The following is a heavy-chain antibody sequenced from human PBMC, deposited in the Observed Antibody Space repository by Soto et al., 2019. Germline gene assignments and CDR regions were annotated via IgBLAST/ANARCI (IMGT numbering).Heavy chain of an antibody. D-gene: IGHD4-4*01. J-gene: IGHJ6*02. Sequence: GASVKVSCKASGYTFTGYYMHWVRQAPGQGLEWMGWINPNSGGTNYAQKFQGWVTMTRDTSISTAYMELSRLRSDDTAVYYCARERLKITLYSNYHTHPPGMDVCGQGSTVTVSS. CDR2: INPNSGGT. V-gene: IGHV1-2*04. CDR1: GYTFTGYY. CDR3: ARERLKITLYSNYHTHPPGMDV.